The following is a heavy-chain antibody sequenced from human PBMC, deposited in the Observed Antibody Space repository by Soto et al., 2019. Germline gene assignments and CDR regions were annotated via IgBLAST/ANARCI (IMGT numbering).Heavy chain of an antibody. Sequence: EVQLVESGGGLVQPGGSLRLSCAASGFTLSSYDIHWVRQATGEGLAWVSGIGSGGDTHYADSVKGRSIISREDGKNSLYLQMNNLRVVATAVYYFTRKTPPTGMEVWGQGATVTVSS. CDR2: IGSGGDT. V-gene: IGHV3-13*01. J-gene: IGHJ6*02. CDR1: GFTLSSYD. D-gene: IGHD3-9*01. CDR3: TRKTPPTGMEV.